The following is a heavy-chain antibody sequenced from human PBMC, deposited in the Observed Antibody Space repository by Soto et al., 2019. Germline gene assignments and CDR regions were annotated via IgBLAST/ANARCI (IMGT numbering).Heavy chain of an antibody. J-gene: IGHJ6*03. CDR2: IRSKANSYAT. D-gene: IGHD5-12*01. CDR3: TRHSGYDFPLGSIPYYYYMDV. V-gene: IGHV3-73*01. CDR1: GFTFSGSA. Sequence: GGSLRLSCAASGFTFSGSAMHWVRQASGKGLEWVGRIRSKANSYATAYAASVKGRFTISRDDSKNTAYLQMNSLKTEDTAVYYCTRHSGYDFPLGSIPYYYYMDVWGKGTTVTVSS.